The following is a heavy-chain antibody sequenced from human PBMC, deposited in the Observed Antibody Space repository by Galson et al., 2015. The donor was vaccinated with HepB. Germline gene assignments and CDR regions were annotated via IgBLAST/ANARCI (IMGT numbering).Heavy chain of an antibody. CDR1: GFTFSGSA. D-gene: IGHD6-19*01. Sequence: SLRLSCAASGFTFSGSAIHWVRQASGKGLEWVGGIRSKASSHATAYTASLKGRFTTSSDESKNTAYLHMISLKTEDTAVYYCARLGDLSGYSSLWGQGTLVSVSS. CDR2: IRSKASSHAT. CDR3: ARLGDLSGYSSL. V-gene: IGHV3-73*01. J-gene: IGHJ4*02.